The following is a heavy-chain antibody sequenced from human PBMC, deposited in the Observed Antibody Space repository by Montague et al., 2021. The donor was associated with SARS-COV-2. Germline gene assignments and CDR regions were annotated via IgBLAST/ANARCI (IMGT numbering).Heavy chain of an antibody. V-gene: IGHV4-39*07. D-gene: IGHD3/OR15-3a*01. CDR2: MYYNGKT. CDR3: VSSRDWFFDY. Sequence: SETLSLTCTVSGGSISSSTSNWWGWIRQSPGKGLEWIASMYYNGKTYYNPSLKSRVTISVDTSMNQVSLKLSSVTAADTAVYYCVSSRDWFFDYWGQGTLVTVSS. CDR1: GGSISSSTSNW. J-gene: IGHJ4*02.